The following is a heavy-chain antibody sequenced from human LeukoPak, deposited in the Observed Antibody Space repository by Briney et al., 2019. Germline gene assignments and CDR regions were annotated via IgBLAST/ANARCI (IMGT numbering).Heavy chain of an antibody. D-gene: IGHD3-10*01. Sequence: SQTLSLTCAVSGGSISSGGYSCSWIRQPPGKGLEWIGYIYHSGSTYYNPSLKSRVTISVDRSKNQFSLKLSSVSAADTAVYYCARAYYYASFDYWGQGTLVTVSS. CDR2: IYHSGST. CDR1: GGSISSGGYS. CDR3: ARAYYYASFDY. V-gene: IGHV4-30-2*01. J-gene: IGHJ4*02.